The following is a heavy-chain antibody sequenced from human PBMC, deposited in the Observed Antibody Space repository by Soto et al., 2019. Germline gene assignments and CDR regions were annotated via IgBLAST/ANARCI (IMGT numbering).Heavy chain of an antibody. CDR1: GFSLSTSGVG. D-gene: IGHD4-17*01. CDR2: IYWDDDK. J-gene: IGHJ4*02. Sequence: QITLKESGPTLVKPTQTLTLTCTFSGFSLSTSGVGVGWIRQPPGKALEWLALIYWDDDKRYSPSLKSRLTSTEDTSKNPVVPTMTNMDPVDTATYYCAHRQRTVYFDYWGQGTLVTVSS. V-gene: IGHV2-5*02. CDR3: AHRQRTVYFDY.